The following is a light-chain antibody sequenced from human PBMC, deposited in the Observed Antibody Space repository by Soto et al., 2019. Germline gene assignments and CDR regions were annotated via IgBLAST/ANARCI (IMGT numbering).Light chain of an antibody. Sequence: EIVLTQSPATLSLSPGXRATLSCRASQSVTKYLAWYQQKPGQAPRLLIYDTSNRAPGIPARFSGSGSGTDFTLTINNLESEDSGIYYCQQRYNWLTFGGGTKVDIK. V-gene: IGKV3-11*01. CDR1: QSVTKY. J-gene: IGKJ4*01. CDR2: DTS. CDR3: QQRYNWLT.